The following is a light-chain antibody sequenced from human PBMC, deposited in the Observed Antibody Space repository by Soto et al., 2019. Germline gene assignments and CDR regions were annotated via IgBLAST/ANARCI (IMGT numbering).Light chain of an antibody. J-gene: IGLJ1*01. CDR1: SSDVGSYNR. CDR2: DVS. Sequence: QSVLTQPPSVSGSPGQSVAISCNGTSSDVGSYNRVSWYQQSPGTAPKLLIYDVSNRPSGVPDRFSGSKSGNTASLTISGLQAEDEADYYCSSFTSSDTYVFGTGTKLTVL. CDR3: SSFTSSDTYV. V-gene: IGLV2-18*02.